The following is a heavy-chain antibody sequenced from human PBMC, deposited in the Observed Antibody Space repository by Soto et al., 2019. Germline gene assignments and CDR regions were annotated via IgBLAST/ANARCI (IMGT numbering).Heavy chain of an antibody. CDR2: IRSKAYGGTT. Sequence: PGGSLRLSCTASGFTFGDYAMSWFRQAPGKGLEWVGFIRSKAYGGTTEYAASVKGRFTISRDDSKSIAYLQMNSLKTEDTAVYYCTRDAYSGGDYVLTLDIWGRGTMVTVSS. CDR3: TRDAYSGGDYVLTLDI. D-gene: IGHD1-26*01. J-gene: IGHJ3*02. CDR1: GFTFGDYA. V-gene: IGHV3-49*03.